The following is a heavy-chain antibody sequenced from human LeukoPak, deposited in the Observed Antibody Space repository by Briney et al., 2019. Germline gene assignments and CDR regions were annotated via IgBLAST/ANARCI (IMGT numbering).Heavy chain of an antibody. CDR1: GFTFSSYG. V-gene: IGHV3-30*18. CDR2: ISYDGSNK. D-gene: IGHD6-13*01. J-gene: IGHJ4*02. CDR3: AKVTSPIAAAGPDY. Sequence: GRSLRLSCAASGFTFSSYGMHWVRQAPGKGLEWVAVISYDGSNKYYADSVKGRFTISRDNSKNTLYLQMNSLRAEDTAVYYCAKVTSPIAAAGPDYWGQGTLVTVSS.